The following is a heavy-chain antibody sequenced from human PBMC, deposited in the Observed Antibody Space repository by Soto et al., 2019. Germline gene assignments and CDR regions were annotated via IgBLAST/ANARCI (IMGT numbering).Heavy chain of an antibody. V-gene: IGHV1-18*01. CDR3: ARDRSLYRSGCFDY. D-gene: IGHD6-19*01. J-gene: IGHJ4*02. Sequence: ASVKVSCKASGYTFTSYGISWVRQAPGQGLEWMGWISAYNGNTNYAQKLKGRVTMTTDTSTSTAYMALRSLRSDDRAVYYCARDRSLYRSGCFDYWGQGTLVTVSS. CDR1: GYTFTSYG. CDR2: ISAYNGNT.